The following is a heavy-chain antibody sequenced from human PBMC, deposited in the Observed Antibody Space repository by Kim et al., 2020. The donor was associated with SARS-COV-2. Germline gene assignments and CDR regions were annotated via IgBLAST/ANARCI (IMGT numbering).Heavy chain of an antibody. CDR1: GFTFSSYG. CDR3: ARVNESSSPRTYYYDSSGYYILDY. J-gene: IGHJ4*02. D-gene: IGHD3-22*01. V-gene: IGHV3-33*01. Sequence: GGSLRLSCAASGFTFSSYGMHWVRQAPGKGLEWVAVIWYYGSNKYYADSVKGRFTISRDNSKNTLYLQMNSLRAEDTAVYYCARVNESSSPRTYYYDSSGYYILDYWGQGTLVTVSS. CDR2: IWYYGSNK.